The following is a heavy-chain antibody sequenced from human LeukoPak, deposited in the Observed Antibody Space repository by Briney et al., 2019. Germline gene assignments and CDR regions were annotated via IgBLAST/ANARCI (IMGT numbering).Heavy chain of an antibody. D-gene: IGHD2-15*01. CDR2: IIPIFGTA. CDR1: GGTFSSYA. V-gene: IGHV1-69*13. Sequence: SVKVSYKASGGTFSSYAISWVRQAPGQGLEWMGGIIPIFGTANYAQKFQGRVTITADESTSTAYMELSSLRSEDTAVYYCARRIVLALGYCSGGSCTGDAFDIWGQGTMVTVSS. CDR3: ARRIVLALGYCSGGSCTGDAFDI. J-gene: IGHJ3*02.